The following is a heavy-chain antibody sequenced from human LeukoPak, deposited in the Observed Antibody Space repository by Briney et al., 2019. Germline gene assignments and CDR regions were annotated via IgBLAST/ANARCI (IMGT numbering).Heavy chain of an antibody. V-gene: IGHV4-39*07. CDR2: IYYSGST. Sequence: SETLSLTCTVSGGSISSSSYYWGWIRQPPGKGLEWIGSIYYSGSTYYNPSLKSRVTISVDTSKNQFSLKLSSVTAADTAVYYCARKDIVVVVAALGDWGQGTLVTVSS. J-gene: IGHJ4*02. CDR1: GGSISSSSYY. CDR3: ARKDIVVVVAALGD. D-gene: IGHD2-15*01.